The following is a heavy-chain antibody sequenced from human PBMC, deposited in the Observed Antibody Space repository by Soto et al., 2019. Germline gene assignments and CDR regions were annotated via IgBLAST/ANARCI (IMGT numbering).Heavy chain of an antibody. D-gene: IGHD6-25*01. Sequence: EVQLLESGGGLVQPGGSLRLSCAASGFTFSSYAMNWVRQAPGKGLAWVSAISGSGGSTYYADSVKGRFTISRDNSKITLNLQMNSLRAEDTAVYYCAKDLRAATDYWGQGTLVTVSS. CDR1: GFTFSSYA. V-gene: IGHV3-23*01. CDR2: ISGSGGST. J-gene: IGHJ4*02. CDR3: AKDLRAATDY.